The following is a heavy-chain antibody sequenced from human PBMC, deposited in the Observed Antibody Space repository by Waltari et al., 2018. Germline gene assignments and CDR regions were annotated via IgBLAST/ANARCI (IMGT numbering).Heavy chain of an antibody. D-gene: IGHD3-22*01. V-gene: IGHV4-39*01. CDR2: IYYSGST. Sequence: QLQLQESGPGLGKPSETLSLTCTVSGGAIRSSSYYWGWFREPPGKGLEWIGSIYYSGSTYYNPSLKSRVTISVDTSKNQFSLKLSSVTAADTAVYYCARHSFLYDITFVRGFDPWGQGTLVTVSS. J-gene: IGHJ5*02. CDR1: GGAIRSSSYY. CDR3: ARHSFLYDITFVRGFDP.